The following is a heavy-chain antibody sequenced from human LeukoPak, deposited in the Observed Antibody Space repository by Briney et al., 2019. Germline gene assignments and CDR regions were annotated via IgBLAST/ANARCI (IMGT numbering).Heavy chain of an antibody. Sequence: GASVKVSCKASGGTFSSHAISWVREAPGQGLEWMGRIIPMFGTANYAQKLQGRVTMTTDTSTSTAYMELRSLRCDDTAVYYWATTYSSSWYGYFDYCGQGTPVTVSS. V-gene: IGHV1-69*05. CDR3: ATTYSSSWYGYFDY. CDR1: GGTFSSHA. J-gene: IGHJ4*02. CDR2: IIPMFGTA. D-gene: IGHD6-13*01.